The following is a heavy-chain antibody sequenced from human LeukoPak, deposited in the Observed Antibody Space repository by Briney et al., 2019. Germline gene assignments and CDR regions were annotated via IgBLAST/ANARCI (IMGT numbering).Heavy chain of an antibody. CDR2: KSWNSGSI. Sequence: PGGFLRLSCAASGFTFDDYVMHWVRQAPGKGLEWVSAKSWNSGSIGYADSVKIRFTISRDNAKNSVYLQMNSPRAEDTSLYYCATGPTIAVAADWYFDLWGRGTLVTVSS. CDR3: ATGPTIAVAADWYFDL. J-gene: IGHJ2*01. V-gene: IGHV3-9*01. D-gene: IGHD6-19*01. CDR1: GFTFDDYV.